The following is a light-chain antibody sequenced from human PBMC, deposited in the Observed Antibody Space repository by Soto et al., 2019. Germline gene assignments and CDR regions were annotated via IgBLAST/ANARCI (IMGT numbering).Light chain of an antibody. V-gene: IGKV1-5*03. CDR1: QSISSW. J-gene: IGKJ2*01. CDR2: KAS. CDR3: HQYNSYPYT. Sequence: DIQMTQSPSTLSASVGDRVTITCRASQSISSWLAWYQQKPGKAPKLLIYKASSLESGVPSRFSGSGSGTEFTLTISSLQHDDFATYYCHQYNSYPYTFGQGTKLEIK.